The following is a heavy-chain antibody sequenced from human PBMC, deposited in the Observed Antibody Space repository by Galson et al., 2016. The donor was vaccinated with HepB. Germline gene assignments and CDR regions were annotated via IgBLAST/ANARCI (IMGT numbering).Heavy chain of an antibody. J-gene: IGHJ6*02. CDR3: GRTYDVLTGSGDYYYYGIDV. CDR2: IHTGKGNT. V-gene: IGHV1-3*04. D-gene: IGHD3-9*01. CDR1: GYTFNTYG. Sequence: SVKVSCKASGYTFNTYGMHWVRQAPGQRLEWMAWIHTGKGNTKYSQKFQGRVTITRDTSASTVYMELSSLRSEDTAVYYCGRTYDVLTGSGDYYYYGIDVWGQRTTVIVSS.